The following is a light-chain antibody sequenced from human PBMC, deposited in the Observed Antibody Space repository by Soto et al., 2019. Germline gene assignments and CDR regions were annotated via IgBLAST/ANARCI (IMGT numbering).Light chain of an antibody. CDR1: QTVGIT. CDR2: DAS. J-gene: IGKJ4*01. Sequence: IVFTQSPATRSLSLEERAALCCSASQTVGITLALYQQRPGQAPRLLIYDASSRAAGIPARFSGGGSGTDFTLTISSLEPDDFAVYYCQQRFAWPLTFGGGTKVDIK. V-gene: IGKV3-11*01. CDR3: QQRFAWPLT.